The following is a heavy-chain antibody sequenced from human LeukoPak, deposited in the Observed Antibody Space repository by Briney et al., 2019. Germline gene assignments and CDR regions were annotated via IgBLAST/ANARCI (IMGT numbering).Heavy chain of an antibody. CDR3: ARGPGSMVRGVAYYMDV. V-gene: IGHV1-2*02. J-gene: IGHJ6*03. D-gene: IGHD3-10*01. Sequence: GASVKVSCKASGYTFTGYYMHWVRQAPGQGLEWMGWINPNSGGTNYAQKFQGRVTMTRDTSISTAYMELSRLRSDDTAVYYCARGPGSMVRGVAYYMDVWGKGTPVTISS. CDR2: INPNSGGT. CDR1: GYTFTGYY.